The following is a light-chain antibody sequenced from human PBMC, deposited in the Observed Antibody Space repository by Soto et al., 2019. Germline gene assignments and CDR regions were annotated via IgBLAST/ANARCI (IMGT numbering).Light chain of an antibody. CDR1: SGSVSSNYY. V-gene: IGLV8-61*01. CDR3: MLYTGSGNYV. Sequence: QTVVTQEPSFSVSPGGTVTLTCGLSSGSVSSNYYPSWYQQTPGQAPRTVIYSTNSRSSGVPDRFSGSILGNKAALTITGAQADDESDYYCMLYTGSGNYVFGPGTKVTVL. CDR2: STN. J-gene: IGLJ1*01.